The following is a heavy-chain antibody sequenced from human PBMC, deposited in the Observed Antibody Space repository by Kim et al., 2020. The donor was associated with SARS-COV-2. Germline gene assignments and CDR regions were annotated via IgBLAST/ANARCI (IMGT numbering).Heavy chain of an antibody. J-gene: IGHJ3*01. CDR2: MKQDGTVK. Sequence: GGSLRLSCAASGFSFSAYWMSWVRLGPGKGLEWVANMKQDGTVKYYVDSVKGRFTISRDNAKNSLYLQMNSLRAEDTALYYCARDPAFHAYDLWGQGTMVTVSS. D-gene: IGHD3-16*01. CDR3: ARDPAFHAYDL. V-gene: IGHV3-7*01. CDR1: GFSFSAYW.